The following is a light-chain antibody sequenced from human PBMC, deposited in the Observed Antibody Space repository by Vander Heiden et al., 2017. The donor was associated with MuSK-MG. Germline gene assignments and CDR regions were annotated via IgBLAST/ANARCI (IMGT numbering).Light chain of an antibody. V-gene: IGKV1-39*01. CDR2: AAS. CDR3: QQSYSTPRA. CDR1: QSISSY. Sequence: DIQMTQSPSSLSASVGDRVTITCRASQSISSYLNWYQQKPGKAPKLLIYAASSLQSGVPSRFSGSASGTDFTLTISSLQPEDFATYYCQQSYSTPRAFGQGTKLEIK. J-gene: IGKJ2*01.